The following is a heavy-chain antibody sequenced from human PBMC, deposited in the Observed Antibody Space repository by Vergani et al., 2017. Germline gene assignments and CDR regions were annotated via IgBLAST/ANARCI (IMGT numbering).Heavy chain of an antibody. J-gene: IGHJ4*02. CDR3: AKHFRGWGIDY. CDR2: IKFDGSNQ. Sequence: QVQLVESGGGVFQRGGSLRLSCATSGFTLSNYDMQWIRQGPGKGLEFVAFIKFDGSNQYYADSVKGRFTLSRDFSKNTLYLQMNSLITDDTATYYCAKHFRGWGIDYWGQGTQVIVSS. D-gene: IGHD3-16*01. CDR1: GFTLSNYD. V-gene: IGHV3-30*02.